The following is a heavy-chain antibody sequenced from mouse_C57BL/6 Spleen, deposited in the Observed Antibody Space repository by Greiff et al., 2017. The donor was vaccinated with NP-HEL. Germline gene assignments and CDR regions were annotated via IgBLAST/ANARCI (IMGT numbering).Heavy chain of an antibody. Sequence: EVKVEESGGGLVQPKGSLKLSCAASGFSFNTYAMNWVRQAPGKGLEWVARIRSKSNNYATYYADSVKDRFTISRDDSESMLYLQMNNLKTEDTAMYYCVRHDYDEAYWGQGTLVTVSA. J-gene: IGHJ3*01. CDR2: IRSKSNNYAT. V-gene: IGHV10-1*01. D-gene: IGHD2-4*01. CDR1: GFSFNTYA. CDR3: VRHDYDEAY.